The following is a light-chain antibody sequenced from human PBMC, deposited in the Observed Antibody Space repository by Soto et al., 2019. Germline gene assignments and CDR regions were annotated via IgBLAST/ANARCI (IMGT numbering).Light chain of an antibody. CDR3: CSYAGTHTYV. CDR1: SSYVGGYNF. CDR2: DVS. J-gene: IGLJ1*01. Sequence: QSGLTQPRSVSGSPGQSVTISFTGTSSYVGGYNFVSWYQQHPGKAPKFMIYDVSKRPSGVPDRFSGSKSGNTASLTISGLQAEDEADYYCCSYAGTHTYVFGTGTKVTVL. V-gene: IGLV2-11*01.